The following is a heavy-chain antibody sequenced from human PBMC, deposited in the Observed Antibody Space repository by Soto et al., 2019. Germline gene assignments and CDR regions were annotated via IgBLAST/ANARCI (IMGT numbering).Heavy chain of an antibody. CDR3: ARDFDGNYYFDY. J-gene: IGHJ4*02. Sequence: SETLSLTCAVSGYSISSGYYWGWIRQPPGKGLEWIGSIYHSGSTYYNPSLKSRVTISVDTSKNQFSLKLSSVTAADTAVYYCARDFDGNYYFDYWGQGTLVTVSS. D-gene: IGHD3-9*01. CDR2: IYHSGST. CDR1: GYSISSGYY. V-gene: IGHV4-38-2*02.